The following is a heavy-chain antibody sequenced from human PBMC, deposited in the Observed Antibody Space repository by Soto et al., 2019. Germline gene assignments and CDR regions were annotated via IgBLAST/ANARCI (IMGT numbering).Heavy chain of an antibody. CDR2: INSDGRST. Sequence: GWSLRLSCAASGFTFSIYWMHWVRQAPGKGLVWVSRINSDGRSTSYADSLKGRFTISRDNAKNTVYLQMNSLRADDTAVYYCARDIMGITAFDFWGQGTLVTVSS. CDR1: GFTFSIYW. D-gene: IGHD1-26*01. J-gene: IGHJ4*02. CDR3: ARDIMGITAFDF. V-gene: IGHV3-74*01.